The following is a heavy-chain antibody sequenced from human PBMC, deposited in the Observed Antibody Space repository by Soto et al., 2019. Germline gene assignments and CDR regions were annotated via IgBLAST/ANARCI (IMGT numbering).Heavy chain of an antibody. CDR2: ISSSGSTI. D-gene: IGHD3-3*01. V-gene: IGHV3-11*01. CDR1: GFTFSDYY. J-gene: IGHJ6*02. Sequence: GGSLRLSCAASGFTFSDYYMSWIRQAPGKGLEWVSYISSSGSTIYYADSVKGRFTISRDNAKNSLYLQMNSLRAEDTAVYYCARGPRTALSFGVVIMGYYGMDVWGQGTTVTVSS. CDR3: ARGPRTALSFGVVIMGYYGMDV.